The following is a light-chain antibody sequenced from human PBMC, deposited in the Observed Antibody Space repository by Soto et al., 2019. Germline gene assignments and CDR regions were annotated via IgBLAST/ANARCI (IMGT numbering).Light chain of an antibody. J-gene: IGLJ2*01. V-gene: IGLV1-47*01. CDR2: RNN. CDR3: AAWDDSLVAGV. CDR1: SSNIGSNY. Sequence: QAVVTQPPSASGTPGQRVTISCSGSSSNIGSNYVYWYQQLPGTAPKLLIYRNNQRPSGVPDRFSGSKSGTSASLAISGLRSEDEADYYCAAWDDSLVAGVFGGGTQLTVL.